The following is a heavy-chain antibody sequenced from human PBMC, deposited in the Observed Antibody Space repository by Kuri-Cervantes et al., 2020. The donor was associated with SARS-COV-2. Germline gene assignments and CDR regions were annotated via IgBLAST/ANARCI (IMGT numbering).Heavy chain of an antibody. CDR1: GFTFSSYN. D-gene: IGHD6-6*01. CDR2: ISFYRHDA. Sequence: GGSLRLSCAASGFTFSSYNMHWVRQPPGKGLEWVAIISFYRHDAHYADSVKGRFTISRDNSKNTLYLQMDSPTTEDTAVYYCARESSSSLNYYYGMDIWGQGTSVTVSS. V-gene: IGHV3-30*04. J-gene: IGHJ6*02. CDR3: ARESSSSLNYYYGMDI.